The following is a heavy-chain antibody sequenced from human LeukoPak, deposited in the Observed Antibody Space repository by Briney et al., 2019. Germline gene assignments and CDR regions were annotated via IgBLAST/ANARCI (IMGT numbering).Heavy chain of an antibody. Sequence: TSETLSLTCTVSGGSISSGSYYWSWIRQPAGKGLEWIGRIYTSGSTNYNPSLKSRVTISVDTSKNQFSLKLSSVTAADTAVYYCARAGGGDIVVVPAAISYFDYWGQGTLVTVSS. V-gene: IGHV4-61*02. CDR1: GGSISSGSYY. CDR2: IYTSGST. J-gene: IGHJ4*02. D-gene: IGHD2-2*01. CDR3: ARAGGGDIVVVPAAISYFDY.